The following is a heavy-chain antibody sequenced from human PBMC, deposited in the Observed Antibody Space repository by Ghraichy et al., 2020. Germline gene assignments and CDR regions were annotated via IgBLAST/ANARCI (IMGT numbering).Heavy chain of an antibody. Sequence: ASVKVSCKVGRYPVCTSFMHFERQSPLQGLEWMGRINPNSGGTNYAQKFQRRVTMTRDTSISTAYMELSRLRSDDTAVYYCARVVNPIAGAGTWGQGTLV. J-gene: IGHJ5*02. V-gene: IGHV1-2*06. D-gene: IGHD6-13*01. CDR3: ARVVNPIAGAGT. CDR2: INPNSGGT. CDR1: RYPVCTSF.